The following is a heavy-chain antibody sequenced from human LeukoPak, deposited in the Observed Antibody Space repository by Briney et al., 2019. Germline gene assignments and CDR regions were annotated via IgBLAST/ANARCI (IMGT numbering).Heavy chain of an antibody. Sequence: ASVKVSCKVSGYTLTELSMHWVRQAPGKGLEWMGGFDPEDGETIYALKFQGRVTMTEDTSTDTAYMELSSLRSEDTAVYYCATSEYYYGSGNPDYWGQGTLVTVSS. D-gene: IGHD3-10*01. J-gene: IGHJ4*02. V-gene: IGHV1-24*01. CDR1: GYTLTELS. CDR2: FDPEDGET. CDR3: ATSEYYYGSGNPDY.